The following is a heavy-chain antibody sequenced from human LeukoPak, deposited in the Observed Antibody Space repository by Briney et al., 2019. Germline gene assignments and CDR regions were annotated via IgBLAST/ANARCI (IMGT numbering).Heavy chain of an antibody. D-gene: IGHD6-13*01. V-gene: IGHV3-11*05. CDR2: ISSSSSHT. CDR1: GFTFSDYY. J-gene: IGHJ3*02. CDR3: AREIGGSSSPGDDAFDI. Sequence: GGSLRLSCAASGFTFSDYYMSWIRQAPGKGLEWVSYISSSSSHTNYADSVKGRFTISRDNAKNSLYLQMNSLRAEDTAVYYCAREIGGSSSPGDDAFDIWGQGTMVTVSS.